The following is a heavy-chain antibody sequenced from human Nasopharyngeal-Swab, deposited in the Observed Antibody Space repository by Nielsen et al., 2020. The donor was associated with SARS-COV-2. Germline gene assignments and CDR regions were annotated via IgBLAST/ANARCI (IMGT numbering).Heavy chain of an antibody. CDR1: GYTFTSYA. Sequence: ASVKVSCKASGYTFTSYAMNWVRQAPGQGLEWVGWINTNTGNPTYAQGFTGRFVFSLDTSVSTAYLQISSLKAEDTAVYYCARTDTHTIFGVAIGYNWFDPWGQGTLVTVSS. CDR2: INTNTGNP. D-gene: IGHD3-3*01. V-gene: IGHV7-4-1*02. CDR3: ARTDTHTIFGVAIGYNWFDP. J-gene: IGHJ5*02.